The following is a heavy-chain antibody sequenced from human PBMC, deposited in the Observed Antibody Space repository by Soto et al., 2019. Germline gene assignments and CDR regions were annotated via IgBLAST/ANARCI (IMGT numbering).Heavy chain of an antibody. D-gene: IGHD6-19*01. V-gene: IGHV1-18*01. Sequence: ASVKVSCKASGYTFTSYGISWVRQAPGQGLEWMGWISAYNGNTNYAQKLQGRVTMTTDTSTCTAYMELRSLRSDDTAVYYCARDQGSSGWYRGAFDIWGQGTMVTVSS. CDR3: ARDQGSSGWYRGAFDI. CDR2: ISAYNGNT. J-gene: IGHJ3*02. CDR1: GYTFTSYG.